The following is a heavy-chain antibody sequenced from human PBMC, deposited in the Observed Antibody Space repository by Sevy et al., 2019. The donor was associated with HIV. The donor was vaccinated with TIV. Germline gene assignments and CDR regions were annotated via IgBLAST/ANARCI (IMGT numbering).Heavy chain of an antibody. D-gene: IGHD1-1*01. CDR1: GYSFSTYW. J-gene: IGHJ6*02. CDR3: ARRGIQLRGSDYFCYGLDV. Sequence: GESLKISCKGSGYSFSTYWIAWVCQMPGKGLELMGLIFPGDSDTRYSPSFQGQVTISADKSIRTSYLQWNSLKASDTATYYCARRGIQLRGSDYFCYGLDVWGQGTTVTVSS. V-gene: IGHV5-51*01. CDR2: IFPGDSDT.